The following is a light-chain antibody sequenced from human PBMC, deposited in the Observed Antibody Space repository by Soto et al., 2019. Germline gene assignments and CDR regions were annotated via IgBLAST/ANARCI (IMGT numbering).Light chain of an antibody. J-gene: IGKJ2*01. V-gene: IGKV2-30*01. CDR3: MKGKHCPIYT. CDR2: KVS. Sequence: DVVMTQSPLSLPVTLGQPASISCRSSQSLVSSDGNTYLNWFHQRPGQSPRRLIYKVSNRDSGAQTKFSGSGSGFIFTLKIRGGEAEDVGFYYGMKGKHCPIYTLGRGTKRENK. CDR1: QSLVSSDGNTY.